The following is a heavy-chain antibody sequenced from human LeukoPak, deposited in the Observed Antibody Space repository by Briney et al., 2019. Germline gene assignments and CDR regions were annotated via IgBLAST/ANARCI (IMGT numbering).Heavy chain of an antibody. J-gene: IGHJ4*02. CDR1: GGSISNYY. CDR2: IYTSGST. CDR3: ARVHSSVWCFDY. D-gene: IGHD6-19*01. V-gene: IGHV4-4*07. Sequence: PSETLSLTCIVSGGSISNYYWSWIRQPAGKGLEWIGRIYTSGSTNYNPSLKSRVTMSVDTSKNQFSLKLSSVTAADTAVYYCARVHSSVWCFDYWGQGTLVTVSS.